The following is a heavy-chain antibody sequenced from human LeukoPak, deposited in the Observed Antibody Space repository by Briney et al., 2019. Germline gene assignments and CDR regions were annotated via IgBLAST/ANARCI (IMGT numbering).Heavy chain of an antibody. Sequence: GASVKVSCKASGYTFTGYYIHWVRQAPGQGLEWMGWINPNSCGTNDAQKFQGRVTMTTDTSISTAYMELSRLRSDDTAVYYCARGEGGYKYLMTGYYFYYYMDVWGKGTTVTVSS. D-gene: IGHD5-18*01. V-gene: IGHV1-2*02. J-gene: IGHJ6*03. CDR2: INPNSCGT. CDR3: ARGEGGYKYLMTGYYFYYYMDV. CDR1: GYTFTGYY.